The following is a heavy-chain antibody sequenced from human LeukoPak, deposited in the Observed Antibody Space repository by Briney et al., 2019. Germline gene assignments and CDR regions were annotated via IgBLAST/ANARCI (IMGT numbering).Heavy chain of an antibody. J-gene: IGHJ6*04. V-gene: IGHV5-51*01. CDR1: GYSFTTYW. Sequence: GESLKISCKGSGYSFTTYWIAWVRQMPGKGLEWMGIIYPGDSDTRYSPSFQGQVTISADRSISTAFLQWSSLKASDTAMYYCARQQVAYYYYYGMDVWGKGTTVTVSS. CDR2: IYPGDSDT. CDR3: ARQQVAYYYYYGMDV. D-gene: IGHD2-15*01.